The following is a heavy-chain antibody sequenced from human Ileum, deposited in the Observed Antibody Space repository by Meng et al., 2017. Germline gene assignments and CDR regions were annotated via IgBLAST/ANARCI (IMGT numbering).Heavy chain of an antibody. Sequence: QVQLQESGPGLVKPSQTLSLTCSVSGGSFSSDYYWSWIRQPPGKGLEWIGYIFYTGATYSNPSLKSRVTVSLDTSKSQFSLKLSSVTAADTAIYYCVSERRRSYFFDYWGQGTLVTVSS. V-gene: IGHV4-30-4*01. CDR3: VSERRRSYFFDY. J-gene: IGHJ4*02. CDR1: GGSFSSDYY. CDR2: IFYTGAT.